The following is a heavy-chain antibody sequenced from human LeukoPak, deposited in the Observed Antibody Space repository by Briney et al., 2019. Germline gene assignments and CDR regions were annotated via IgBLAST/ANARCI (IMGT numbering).Heavy chain of an antibody. CDR3: AKDLSVAGQFDY. D-gene: IGHD6-19*01. CDR2: ISYDGRNK. Sequence: GRSLRLSCAASGFTFSSYGMHWVRQAPGKGLEWVAVISYDGRNKYYADSVKGRFTISRDNSKNTLYLQMNSLRAEDTAVYYCAKDLSVAGQFDYWGQGTLVTVSS. V-gene: IGHV3-30*18. CDR1: GFTFSSYG. J-gene: IGHJ4*02.